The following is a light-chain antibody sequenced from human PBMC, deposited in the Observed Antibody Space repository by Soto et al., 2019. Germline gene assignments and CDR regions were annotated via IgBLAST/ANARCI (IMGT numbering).Light chain of an antibody. CDR3: NSYAGSNSFV. Sequence: QSVLNRAAYASRSPWPSVTITSTGTSSDVGAYNYVSWYQQHPGKAPQLMIYEVNKRPSGVPDRFSGSKSGNTASLTVSGLQAEDEADYYCNSYAGSNSFVFGSGTKVTVL. J-gene: IGLJ1*01. V-gene: IGLV2-8*02. CDR1: SSDVGAYNY. CDR2: EVN.